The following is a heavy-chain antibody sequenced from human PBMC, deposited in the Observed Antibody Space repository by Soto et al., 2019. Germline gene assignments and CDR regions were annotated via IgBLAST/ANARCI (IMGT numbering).Heavy chain of an antibody. J-gene: IGHJ4*02. CDR3: ARVRGGNSLSYYFDY. CDR2: IYPGDSDT. Sequence: GESLKIPCKGSGYSFTSYWIGWVLQIPGQGLEWMGIIYPGDSDTRYSPSLQGQVTISVDKSISTAYLQLSSLNASDTVMYYCARVRGGNSLSYYFDYWGQGTLVTVSS. CDR1: GYSFTSYW. V-gene: IGHV5-51*01. D-gene: IGHD4-4*01.